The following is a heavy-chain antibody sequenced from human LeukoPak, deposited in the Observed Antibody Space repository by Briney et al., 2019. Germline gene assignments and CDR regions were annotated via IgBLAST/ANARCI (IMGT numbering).Heavy chain of an antibody. D-gene: IGHD6-19*01. CDR1: GFTFSSYW. CDR2: IISDGSTT. Sequence: VGSLRLSCAASGFTFSSYWMHWVRQAPGKGLVWVSRIISDGSTTSYADSVMGRFTISKDNAKNTLYLQMNSLRAEDTAVYYCARVIYSGWEGELSDWGQGTLVTVSS. V-gene: IGHV3-74*01. J-gene: IGHJ4*02. CDR3: ARVIYSGWEGELSD.